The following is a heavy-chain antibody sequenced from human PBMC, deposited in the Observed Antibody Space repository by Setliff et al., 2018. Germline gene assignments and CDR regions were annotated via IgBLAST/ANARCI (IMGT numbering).Heavy chain of an antibody. D-gene: IGHD3-10*01. CDR3: ARGTDYHGSGSYWAKDV. Sequence: ASVKVSCKASGYTFTTYAISWMRQAPGQGLEYMGWINTNTGVTNYAQKFKGRVTMTRDTSITTVYMDLSSLKSDDTAVYYCARGTDYHGSGSYWAKDVWGKGTTVTVSS. J-gene: IGHJ6*04. V-gene: IGHV1-2*02. CDR1: GYTFTTYA. CDR2: INTNTGVT.